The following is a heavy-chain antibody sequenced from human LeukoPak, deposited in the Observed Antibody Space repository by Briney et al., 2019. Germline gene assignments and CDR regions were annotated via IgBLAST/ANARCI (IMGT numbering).Heavy chain of an antibody. CDR2: IYYSGST. CDR3: AREGPRKYYDFWSGYDWFDP. CDR1: GGSISSYY. J-gene: IGHJ5*02. Sequence: SETLSLTCTVSGGSISSYYWSWIRQPPGKGLEWIGYIYYSGSTNYNPSLKSRVTISADTSKKQFSLKLRSVTAADTAVYYCAREGPRKYYDFWSGYDWFDPWGQGTLVAVSS. V-gene: IGHV4-59*01. D-gene: IGHD3-3*01.